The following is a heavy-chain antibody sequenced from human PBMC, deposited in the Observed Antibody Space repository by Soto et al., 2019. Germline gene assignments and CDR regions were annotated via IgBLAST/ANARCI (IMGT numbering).Heavy chain of an antibody. V-gene: IGHV5-10-1*01. D-gene: IGHD6-13*01. Sequence: PGETLKISCKCSVYSFTSYWISWVRQMPGKGLEWMGRIDPSDSYTSHSPSFQGHVTISADKSISTAYLQWSSLKASDTAIYYCARHYSSNEYEYWGQGTLVTVSS. J-gene: IGHJ4*02. CDR1: VYSFTSYW. CDR3: ARHYSSNEYEY. CDR2: IDPSDSYT.